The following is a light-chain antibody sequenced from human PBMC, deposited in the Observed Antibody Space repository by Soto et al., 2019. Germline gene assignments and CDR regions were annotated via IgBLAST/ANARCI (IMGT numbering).Light chain of an antibody. J-gene: IGKJ2*02. CDR1: QTLLYSSNNKNY. Sequence: IEMTQSPDSLAVSLGERDTISCWSIQTLLYSSNNKNYLAWYQQKPGQPPKLLISWTSTRESGVPDRFSGSGSGTDFPLTIGSLQAEDVAVYYWPQYDSTLCTFGQGPKVEIK. V-gene: IGKV4-1*01. CDR2: WTS. CDR3: PQYDSTLCT.